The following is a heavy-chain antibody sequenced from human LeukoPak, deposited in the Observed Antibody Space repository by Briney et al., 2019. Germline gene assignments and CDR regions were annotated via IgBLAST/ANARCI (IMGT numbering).Heavy chain of an antibody. CDR2: ISSSGSTI. V-gene: IGHV3-11*04. CDR1: GFTFSDYY. Sequence: GGSLRLSCAASGFTFSDYYMSWIRQAPGKGLEWVSYISSSGSTIYYADSVKGRFTTSRDNAKNSLYLQMNSLRAEDTAVYYCARDSVDSSGYSLWPLDYWGQGTLVTVSS. CDR3: ARDSVDSSGYSLWPLDY. D-gene: IGHD3-22*01. J-gene: IGHJ4*02.